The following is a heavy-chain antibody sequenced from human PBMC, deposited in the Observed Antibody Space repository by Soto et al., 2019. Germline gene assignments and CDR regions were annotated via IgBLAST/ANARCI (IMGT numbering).Heavy chain of an antibody. D-gene: IGHD3-9*01. J-gene: IGHJ4*02. CDR1: GYTFTSYY. Sequence: GASVKVSCKASGYTFTSYYMHWVRQAPGKGLEWMGIINPSGGSTSYAQKFQGRVTMTRDTSTSTVYMELSSLRSEDTAVYYCARDKGVPSLRYLDWLLSLPSDYWGQGTLVTVSS. CDR3: ARDKGVPSLRYLDWLLSLPSDY. CDR2: INPSGGST. V-gene: IGHV1-46*03.